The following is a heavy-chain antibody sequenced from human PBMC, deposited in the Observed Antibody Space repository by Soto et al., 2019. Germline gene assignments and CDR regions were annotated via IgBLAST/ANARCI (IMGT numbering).Heavy chain of an antibody. V-gene: IGHV3-30-3*01. CDR3: ARDILGGSYDFSH. D-gene: IGHD3-3*01. Sequence: GGSLRLSCAASGFTFSSYAMHWVRQAPGKGLEWVAVISYDGSNKYYADSVKGRFTISRDNSKNTLYLQMNSLRAEDTAVYYGARDILGGSYDFSHGGQGALVTVSS. CDR1: GFTFSSYA. CDR2: ISYDGSNK. J-gene: IGHJ1*01.